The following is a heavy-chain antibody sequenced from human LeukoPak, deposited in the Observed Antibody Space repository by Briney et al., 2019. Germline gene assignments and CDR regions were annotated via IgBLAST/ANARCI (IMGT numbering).Heavy chain of an antibody. D-gene: IGHD2-2*01. CDR2: IYYSGST. CDR3: ARGYCSSTSCRFLYYYYGMDV. CDR1: GGSISSYY. V-gene: IGHV4-59*01. Sequence: SETLSLTCTVSGGSISSYYWSWIRQPPGKGLEWIGYIYYSGSTNYNPSLKSRVTLSVDTSKNEFSLKLSSVTAADTAVYYCARGYCSSTSCRFLYYYYGMDVWGKGTTVTVSS. J-gene: IGHJ6*04.